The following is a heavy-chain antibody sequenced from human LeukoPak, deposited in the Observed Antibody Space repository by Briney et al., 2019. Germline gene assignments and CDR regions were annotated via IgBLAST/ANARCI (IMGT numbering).Heavy chain of an antibody. CDR2: IIPIFGTA. D-gene: IGHD6-13*01. J-gene: IGHJ4*02. V-gene: IGHV1-69*05. CDR3: ARVGIAAADRPFDY. Sequence: SVKVPCKASGGTFSSYAISWVRQAPGQGLEWMGGIIPIFGTANYAQKFQGRVTTTTDESTSTVYMELSSLRSEDAAVYYCARVGIAAADRPFDYWGQGTLVTVSS. CDR1: GGTFSSYA.